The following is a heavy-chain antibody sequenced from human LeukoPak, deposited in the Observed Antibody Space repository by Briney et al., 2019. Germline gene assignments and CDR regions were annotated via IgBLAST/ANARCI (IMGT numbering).Heavy chain of an antibody. J-gene: IGHJ4*02. CDR1: GYRFTSYW. Sequence: GESLKISCKGSGYRFTSYWIGWVRQMPGKGLEWMGIIYPGDSDTRYSSSFQGQVTISADKSISTAYLQWSSLKASDTAMYCCARCRDGYNYLADYWGQGTLVTVSS. D-gene: IGHD5-24*01. CDR3: ARCRDGYNYLADY. V-gene: IGHV5-51*01. CDR2: IYPGDSDT.